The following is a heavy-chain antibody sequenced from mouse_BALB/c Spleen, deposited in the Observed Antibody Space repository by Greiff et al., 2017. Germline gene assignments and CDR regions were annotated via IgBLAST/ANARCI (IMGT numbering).Heavy chain of an antibody. Sequence: QVQLQQSGAELVRPGASVKLSCKASGYTFTSYWINWVKQRPGQGLEWIGNIYPSDSYTNYNQKFKDKATLTVDKSSSTAYMQLSSPTSEDSAVYYCTIYDPWFAYWGQGTLVTVSA. D-gene: IGHD2-3*01. J-gene: IGHJ3*01. V-gene: IGHV1-69*02. CDR2: IYPSDSYT. CDR1: GYTFTSYW. CDR3: TIYDPWFAY.